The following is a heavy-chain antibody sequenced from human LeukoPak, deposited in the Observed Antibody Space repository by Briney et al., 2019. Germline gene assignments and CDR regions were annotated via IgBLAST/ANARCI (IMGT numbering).Heavy chain of an antibody. CDR2: ISYSGST. Sequence: PSETLSLTCTVSAGSISNYYWSWIRQPPGKGLEWIGYISYSGSTNYNPSLKSRVTISVDTSKNQFSLKLSSVTAADTAVYYCARSGVGEYYDFWSGYPYYFDYWGQGTLVTVSS. J-gene: IGHJ4*02. CDR1: AGSISNYY. CDR3: ARSGVGEYYDFWSGYPYYFDY. D-gene: IGHD3-3*01. V-gene: IGHV4-59*01.